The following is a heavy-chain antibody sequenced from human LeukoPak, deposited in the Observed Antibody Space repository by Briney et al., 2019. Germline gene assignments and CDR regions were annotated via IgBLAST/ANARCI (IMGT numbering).Heavy chain of an antibody. CDR3: VSFYETY. V-gene: IGHV3-74*01. J-gene: IGHJ4*02. Sequence: GGSLRLSCAASGNYWMHWVRQAPGKGLVWVSHINSDGSWTSYADSVEGRFTISKDNAKNTVYLQMNSLRAEDTAVYYCVSFYETYWGRGTLVTVSS. CDR1: GNYW. D-gene: IGHD2-2*01. CDR2: INSDGSWT.